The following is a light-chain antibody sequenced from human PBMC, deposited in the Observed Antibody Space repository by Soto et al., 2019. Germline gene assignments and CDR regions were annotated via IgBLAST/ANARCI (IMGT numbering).Light chain of an antibody. V-gene: IGKV3-11*01. J-gene: IGKJ4*01. CDR1: HYIVGY. CDR3: QQRARWTLT. CDR2: DAD. Sequence: EIVCTQSPATLSLSPEERATLSCRATHYIVGYLACDQLRPGQGPRLHIVDADTAVPGISDICTGSGSGTEFPLTISRLEPEDFAVYYCQQRARWTLTFGGGTKVDI.